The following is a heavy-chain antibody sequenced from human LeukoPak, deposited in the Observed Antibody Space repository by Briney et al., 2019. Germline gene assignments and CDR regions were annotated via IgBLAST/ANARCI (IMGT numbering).Heavy chain of an antibody. CDR2: IYHSGST. D-gene: IGHD1-26*01. J-gene: IGHJ4*02. Sequence: SQTLSLTSAVSGGSISSGGYSWSWIRQPPGKGLEWIGYIYHSGSTYYNPSLKSRVTISVDRSKNQFSLKLSSVTAADTAVYYCAARRGANDYWGQGTLVTVSS. CDR1: GGSISSGGYS. CDR3: AARRGANDY. V-gene: IGHV4-30-2*01.